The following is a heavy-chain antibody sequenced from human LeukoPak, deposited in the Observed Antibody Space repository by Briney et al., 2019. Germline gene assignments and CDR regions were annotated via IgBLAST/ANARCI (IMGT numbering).Heavy chain of an antibody. CDR3: ARDPTPNSSGWYNPGDPNSFDP. J-gene: IGHJ5*02. D-gene: IGHD6-19*01. CDR1: GGSISSYS. Sequence: SETLSLTCTVSGGSISSYSWSWIRKPPGKGLEWNGLIYTSGSTTYYPSLNSRVTMSVDTSKNQLSLKLSSVTAADTAVYYCARDPTPNSSGWYNPGDPNSFDPWGQGTLVTVSS. CDR2: IYTSGST. V-gene: IGHV4-4*07.